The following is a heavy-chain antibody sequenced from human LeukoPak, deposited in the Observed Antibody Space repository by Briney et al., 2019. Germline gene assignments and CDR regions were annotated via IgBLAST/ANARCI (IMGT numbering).Heavy chain of an antibody. Sequence: PGGSLRLSCAASGFTYSSYAMTWVRQAPGRGLEWVSSISVTGSSAYYAGSVKGRFTISRDNSMNTVDLQMNSLRADDTAVYYCAKDRGSTGWSDYWGQGTLVTVSS. CDR3: AKDRGSTGWSDY. D-gene: IGHD6-19*01. J-gene: IGHJ4*02. V-gene: IGHV3-23*01. CDR1: GFTYSSYA. CDR2: ISVTGSSA.